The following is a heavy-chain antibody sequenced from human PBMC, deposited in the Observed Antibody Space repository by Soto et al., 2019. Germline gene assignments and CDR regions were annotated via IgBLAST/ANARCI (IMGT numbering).Heavy chain of an antibody. D-gene: IGHD1-26*01. V-gene: IGHV3-33*01. J-gene: IGHJ4*02. CDR1: ESIFSGYG. CDR2: IRFDGSNI. CDR3: ARDGVGETVFFGYLDY. Sequence: QVQLVESGGGVVQPGRSRRLSCVVPESIFSGYGMHWVRQAPGKGLAWVAIIRFDGSNIYYADSVKGRFAISRDNSKNTMYLQMDSLRPEDTAVYYCARDGVGETVFFGYLDYWGQGALVTVSS.